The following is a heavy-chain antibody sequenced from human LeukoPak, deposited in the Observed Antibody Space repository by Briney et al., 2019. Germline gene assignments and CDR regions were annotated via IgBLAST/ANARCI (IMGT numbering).Heavy chain of an antibody. CDR2: ISHRGNT. Sequence: SETLSLTCAVYSSSGSFSGYYWSWIRQPPGKGLEWIGAISHRGNTNYNPSLKSRVIISVDTSKSQFSLKLPSVTAADTAVYYCARRVENGYLFCGGDCSSEYFDYWGHGILVTVSS. J-gene: IGHJ4*01. V-gene: IGHV4-34*01. CDR1: SSSGSFSGYY. CDR3: ARRVENGYLFCGGDCSSEYFDY. D-gene: IGHD2-21*02.